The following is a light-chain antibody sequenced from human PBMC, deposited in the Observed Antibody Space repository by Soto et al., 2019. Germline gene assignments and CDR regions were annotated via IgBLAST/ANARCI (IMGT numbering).Light chain of an antibody. Sequence: EIVMTQSPATLSVSPGERATLSCRASKSDSSNLAWYQQKPGQAPRLLIYGASTRATGIPARFSGSGSGTEFTLTISSLQSEDFAVYYCQQYNNWPPRGTFGQGTKVEIK. CDR3: QQYNNWPPRGT. CDR1: KSDSSN. J-gene: IGKJ1*01. V-gene: IGKV3-15*01. CDR2: GAS.